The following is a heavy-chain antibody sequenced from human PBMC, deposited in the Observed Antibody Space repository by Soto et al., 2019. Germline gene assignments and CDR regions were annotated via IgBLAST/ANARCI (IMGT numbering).Heavy chain of an antibody. CDR1: GFTVSSNY. CDR3: AKDYDFWSASVNPYFDS. CDR2: IYSGDSA. D-gene: IGHD3-3*01. J-gene: IGHJ4*02. Sequence: PGGSLRLSCAAAGFTVSSNYMSWVRQAPGKGLEWVSVIYSGDSAYFADSVKGRFTISRDNSKSTLYLQMTRLRAEDTAVYYCAKDYDFWSASVNPYFDSWGLGTLVTVSS. V-gene: IGHV3-66*01.